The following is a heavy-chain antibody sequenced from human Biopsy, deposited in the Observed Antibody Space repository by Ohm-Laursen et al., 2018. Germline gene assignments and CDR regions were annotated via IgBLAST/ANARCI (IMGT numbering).Heavy chain of an antibody. CDR2: SRDKANSYTT. CDR3: PLEGAGFDN. CDR1: GFTFSDYY. D-gene: IGHD3-10*01. V-gene: IGHV3-72*01. Sequence: SLRLSCAASGFTFSDYYVDWVRQTPVKGLEWVGRSRDKANSYTTEYAPSVKGRFSISRDDSKNSLYLQLNSLRTEDTAVYYCPLEGAGFDNWGQGTLVTVSS. J-gene: IGHJ4*02.